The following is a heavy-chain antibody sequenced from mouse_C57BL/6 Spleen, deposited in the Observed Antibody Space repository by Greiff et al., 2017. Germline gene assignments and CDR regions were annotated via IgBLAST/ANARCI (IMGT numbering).Heavy chain of an antibody. V-gene: IGHV1-80*01. CDR2: IYPGDGDT. CDR1: GYAFSSYW. CDR3: TRRGDIITTVFDY. Sequence: VMLVESGAELVKPGASVKISCKASGYAFSSYWMNWVKQRPGKGLEWIGQIYPGDGDTNYNGKFKGKATLTADKSSSTAYMQLSSQTSEDSAVYFCTRRGDIITTVFDYWGQGTTLTVSS. D-gene: IGHD1-1*01. J-gene: IGHJ2*01.